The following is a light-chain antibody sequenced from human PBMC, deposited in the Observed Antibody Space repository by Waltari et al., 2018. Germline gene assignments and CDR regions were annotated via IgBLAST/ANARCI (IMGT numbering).Light chain of an antibody. V-gene: IGKV3-11*01. J-gene: IGKJ4*01. Sequence: EIVLTQSPDILSCSPGERATLSCRASQSVGTYLAWYQQRPGQSPRLLIYDASYRATGIPARFSGSGSETDFTLTISSLQPEDFAVYYCQQRRNWPLTFGGGTRVQI. CDR1: QSVGTY. CDR3: QQRRNWPLT. CDR2: DAS.